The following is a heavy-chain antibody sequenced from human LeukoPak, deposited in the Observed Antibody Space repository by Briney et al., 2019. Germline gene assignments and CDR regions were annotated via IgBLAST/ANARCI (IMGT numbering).Heavy chain of an antibody. J-gene: IGHJ6*03. CDR2: IIPIFGTA. V-gene: IGHV1-69*05. Sequence: GSSVEVSCKASGGTYSSYAISWVRQAPGQGLEWMGGIIPIFGTANYAQKFQGRVTITTDESTSTAYMELSSLRSEDTAVYYCARDTGYDISPTGMDVWGKGTTVTVSS. CDR3: ARDTGYDISPTGMDV. CDR1: GGTYSSYA. D-gene: IGHD3-9*01.